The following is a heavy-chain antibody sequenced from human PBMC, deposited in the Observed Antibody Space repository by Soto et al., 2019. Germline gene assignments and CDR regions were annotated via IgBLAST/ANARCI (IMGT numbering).Heavy chain of an antibody. D-gene: IGHD3-10*01. Sequence: SETLSLTCTVSGASISGFYWSWIRKSAGKGLEWIGRIYATGTTDYNPSLKSRVMMSVDTSKKQFSLKLRSVTAADTAIYYCAIGYGSVRDYYYYNMDVWGQGTTVTVSS. V-gene: IGHV4-4*07. CDR3: AIGYGSVRDYYYYNMDV. J-gene: IGHJ6*02. CDR2: IYATGTT. CDR1: GASISGFY.